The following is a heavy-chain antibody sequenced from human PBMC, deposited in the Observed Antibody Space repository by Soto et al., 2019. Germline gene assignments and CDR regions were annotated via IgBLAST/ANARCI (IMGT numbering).Heavy chain of an antibody. D-gene: IGHD5-18*01. J-gene: IGHJ3*02. Sequence: PSETLSLTCTASGGSISSYYWSWIRQPPGKGLEWIGYIYHSGSTNYNPSLKSRVTISVDTSKNQFSLKLSSVTAADTAVYYCARRYGKNAFDIWGQGTMVTVSS. V-gene: IGHV4-59*01. CDR3: ARRYGKNAFDI. CDR2: IYHSGST. CDR1: GGSISSYY.